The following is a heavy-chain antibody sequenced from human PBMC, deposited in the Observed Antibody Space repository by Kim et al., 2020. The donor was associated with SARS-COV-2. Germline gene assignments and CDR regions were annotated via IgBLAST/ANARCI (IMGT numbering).Heavy chain of an antibody. D-gene: IGHD6-13*01. CDR1: GGTFSSYA. J-gene: IGHJ4*02. CDR3: ARAGIAAAGTTPFDY. CDR2: IIPIFGTA. V-gene: IGHV1-69*13. Sequence: SVKVSCKASGGTFSSYAISWVRQAPGQGLEWMGGIIPIFGTANYAQKCQGRVTITADESTSTAYMELSSLRSEDTAVYYCARAGIAAAGTTPFDYWGQGPLVTVSS.